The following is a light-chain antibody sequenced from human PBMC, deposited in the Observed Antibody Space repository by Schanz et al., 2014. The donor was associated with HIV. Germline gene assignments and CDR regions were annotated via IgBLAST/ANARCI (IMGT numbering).Light chain of an antibody. CDR2: GAF. CDR1: QSISNN. J-gene: IGKJ1*01. Sequence: EIVMTQSPATLYVSPGEGATLSCRASQSISNNLAWYQHKPGQAPRLLIYGAFTRATGIPVRFSGRGSGTEFTLTISSLQSEDFAVYYCQQYNNWPPAFGQGTKVEIK. V-gene: IGKV3-15*01. CDR3: QQYNNWPPA.